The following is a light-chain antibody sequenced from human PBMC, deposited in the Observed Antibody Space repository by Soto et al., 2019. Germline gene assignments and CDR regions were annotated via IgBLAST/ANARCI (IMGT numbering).Light chain of an antibody. CDR1: SSDIGGYYY. CDR3: TSYTSSSTFYV. Sequence: QSALTQPASVSGSPGQSITISCTGTSSDIGGYYYVSWYQHQPGKAPKLMIYQVSNRPSGVSNRFSGSKSGNTASLTIYGLQAEDEADYYCTSYTSSSTFYVFGTGTKLTVL. V-gene: IGLV2-14*01. CDR2: QVS. J-gene: IGLJ1*01.